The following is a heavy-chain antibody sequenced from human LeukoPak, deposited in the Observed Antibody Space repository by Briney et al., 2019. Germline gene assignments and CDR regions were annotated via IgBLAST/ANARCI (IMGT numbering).Heavy chain of an antibody. V-gene: IGHV4-39*07. Sequence: PSETLSLTCTVSGGSISSSSYYWGWIRQPPGKGLEWIGSIYYSGSTYYNPSLKSRVTISVDTSKNQFSLKLSSVTAADTAVYYCASYLYSSSWYGKVDYWGQGTLVTVSS. CDR3: ASYLYSSSWYGKVDY. J-gene: IGHJ4*02. CDR1: GGSISSSSYY. D-gene: IGHD6-13*01. CDR2: IYYSGST.